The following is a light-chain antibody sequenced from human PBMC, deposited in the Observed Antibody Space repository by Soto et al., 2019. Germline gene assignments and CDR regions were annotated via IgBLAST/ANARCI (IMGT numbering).Light chain of an antibody. CDR2: RNN. Sequence: QSVLTQPPSASGTPGQRVTISCSGSSSNIGRSYVFWYKQLPGTAPRQLIYRNNQRPSGVPDRFAGSKSGTGASLAISGLRSDDEAVYYCAAWDDSLSGVVFGGGTQLTVL. V-gene: IGLV1-47*01. CDR3: AAWDDSLSGVV. CDR1: SSNIGRSY. J-gene: IGLJ7*01.